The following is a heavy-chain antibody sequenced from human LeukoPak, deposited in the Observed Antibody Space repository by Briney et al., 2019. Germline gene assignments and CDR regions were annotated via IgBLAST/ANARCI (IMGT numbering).Heavy chain of an antibody. CDR1: GYTFTSYD. V-gene: IGHV1-8*01. Sequence: GASVKVSCKASGYTFTSYDINWVRQATGQGLQWMGWMNPNSGNTGYAQKFQGRVTMTRNTSISTAYMELSSLRSEDTAVYYCARGLLWFGELSIDWGQGTLVTVSS. CDR2: MNPNSGNT. CDR3: ARGLLWFGELSID. J-gene: IGHJ4*02. D-gene: IGHD3-10*01.